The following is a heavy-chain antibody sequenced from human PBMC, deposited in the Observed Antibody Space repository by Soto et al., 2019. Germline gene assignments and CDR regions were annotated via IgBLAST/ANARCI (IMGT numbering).Heavy chain of an antibody. J-gene: IGHJ4*02. Sequence: GGSLRLSCAASGFTFSDFAMSWVRQAPGKGLEWVAGIRDGGGSTYYADSVKGRFTISRDNSKDTLYLQMNSLRAEDPAVYHCAKGSVARGSGNYFYFWGQGTQVTVS. CDR2: IRDGGGST. D-gene: IGHD3-10*01. V-gene: IGHV3-23*01. CDR3: AKGSVARGSGNYFYF. CDR1: GFTFSDFA.